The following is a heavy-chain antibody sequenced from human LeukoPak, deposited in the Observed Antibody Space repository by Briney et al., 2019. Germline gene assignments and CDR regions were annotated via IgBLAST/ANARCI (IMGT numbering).Heavy chain of an antibody. CDR1: GGSFYSSAYY. CDR2: IFYTGST. Sequence: SQTLSLTCTVSGGSFYSSAYYWAWIRQPPGKGLEWIESIFYTGSTYYNPSVESRVTISIDTSKSQFSLKLRSVTAADTAVYYCARDVGYYGSGSYSLSWFDPWGQGTLITVSS. V-gene: IGHV4-39*07. D-gene: IGHD3-10*01. CDR3: ARDVGYYGSGSYSLSWFDP. J-gene: IGHJ5*02.